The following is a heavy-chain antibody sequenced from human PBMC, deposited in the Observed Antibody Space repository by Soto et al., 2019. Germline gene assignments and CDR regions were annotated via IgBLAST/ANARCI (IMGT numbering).Heavy chain of an antibody. Sequence: EVQLVDSGGGLVQPGGSLRLSCAASGLTVSNSYMNWVRQAPGEGLEWVSILYSDGTTYYADSVKGRFTISRDNSKNTLFLQMHSLRADDPAVYYCLRDTTVTTPAWFASWGQGTVVIVSS. CDR1: GLTVSNSY. CDR3: LRDTTVTTPAWFAS. D-gene: IGHD4-17*01. CDR2: LYSDGTT. J-gene: IGHJ5*01. V-gene: IGHV3-66*01.